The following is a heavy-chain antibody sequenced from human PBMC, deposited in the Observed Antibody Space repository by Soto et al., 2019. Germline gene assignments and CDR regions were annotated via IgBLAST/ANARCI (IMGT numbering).Heavy chain of an antibody. CDR2: ISGSGGST. Sequence: GGSLRLSCAASVFTFSSYAMIWVRQAPGKGLEWVSAISGSGGSTYYADSMRGRFTISRDNAKNAVYLEMNSLRAEDTAVYYCARESEDLTSNFDYWGQGTLVTVSS. CDR3: ARESEDLTSNFDY. CDR1: VFTFSSYA. J-gene: IGHJ4*02. V-gene: IGHV3-23*01.